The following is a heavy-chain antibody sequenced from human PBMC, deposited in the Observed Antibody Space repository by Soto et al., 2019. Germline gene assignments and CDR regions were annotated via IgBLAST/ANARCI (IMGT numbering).Heavy chain of an antibody. V-gene: IGHV3-23*01. D-gene: IGHD2-21*02. CDR2: VSGSGDST. J-gene: IGHJ4*02. Sequence: EVQLLESGGGLAQPGGSLRLSCAASAFTFSSYAMSWVRQAPGKGLEWVSAVSGSGDSTYYADSVKGRFTISRDNPKNPLYLQMNSLRAEDTAVYYCAKGRASDCPGCTQDYWGQGTLVTVSS. CDR1: AFTFSSYA. CDR3: AKGRASDCPGCTQDY.